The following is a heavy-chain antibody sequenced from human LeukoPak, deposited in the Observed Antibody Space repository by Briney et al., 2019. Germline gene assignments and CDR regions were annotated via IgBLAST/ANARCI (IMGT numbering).Heavy chain of an antibody. CDR3: ARGRVVPASYGMDV. Sequence: GGSLRLSCAASGFTFSSYSMNGVRQAPGKGREWVSSISSSSSYIYYADSVKGRFTISRDNAKNSLYLQMNSLRAEDTAVYYCARGRVVPASYGMDVWGQGTTVTVSS. V-gene: IGHV3-21*01. CDR1: GFTFSSYS. CDR2: ISSSSSYI. D-gene: IGHD2-2*01. J-gene: IGHJ6*02.